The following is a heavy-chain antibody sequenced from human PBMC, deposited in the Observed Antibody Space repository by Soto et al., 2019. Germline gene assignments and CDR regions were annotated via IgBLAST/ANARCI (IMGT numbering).Heavy chain of an antibody. Sequence: EVQLLESGGDLVQPGGSLRLSCAASGFTFSTFAMSWVRQAPGEGLEWVSTLSCVGTVHYYADSVKGRFTISRDNYKNMLFLHMSSLRADDTDVYYCARLFVPERSHWFEPWGPGTLVPVSS. J-gene: IGHJ5*02. D-gene: IGHD2-21*01. CDR2: LSCVGTVH. CDR1: GFTFSTFA. V-gene: IGHV3-23*01. CDR3: ARLFVPERSHWFEP.